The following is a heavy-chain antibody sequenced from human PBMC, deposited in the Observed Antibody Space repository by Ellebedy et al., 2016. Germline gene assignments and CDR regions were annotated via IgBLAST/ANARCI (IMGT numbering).Heavy chain of an antibody. D-gene: IGHD1-1*01. CDR2: IHPNSGAT. CDR3: ARAGLEPRSVDYYFYGLDV. J-gene: IGHJ6*02. CDR1: GYTFTDNY. V-gene: IGHV1-2*04. Sequence: ASVKVSCKASGYTFTDNYIHWVRQAPGQGLEWMGWIHPNSGATKYAQKFEGWVTMTRDTSISTAYMELSRSRSDDTAVYYCARAGLEPRSVDYYFYGLDVWGQGTAVTVSS.